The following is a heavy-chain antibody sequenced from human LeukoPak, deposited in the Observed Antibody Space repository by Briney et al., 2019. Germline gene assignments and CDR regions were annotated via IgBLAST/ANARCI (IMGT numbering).Heavy chain of an antibody. CDR3: AGVTSSSVHFDY. D-gene: IGHD2-21*02. J-gene: IGHJ4*02. Sequence: SETPSLTFAVYGGSFSGYYWSSIRQPPGKGLEWIGEINHSGSTNYNPSLKSRVTISVDTSKNQFSLKLGSVTAADTAVYYCAGVTSSSVHFDYWGQGTLVTVSS. CDR1: GGSFSGYY. CDR2: INHSGST. V-gene: IGHV4-34*01.